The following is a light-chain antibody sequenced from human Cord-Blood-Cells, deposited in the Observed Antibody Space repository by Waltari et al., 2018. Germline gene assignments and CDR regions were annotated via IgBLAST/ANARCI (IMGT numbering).Light chain of an antibody. Sequence: QSALTQPASVSGSPGQSITISCTGTSSDVGSYNLVSCYQQHPGKAPKLMIYEGSKKPAGCSSRFSGSNTGNTAVVTISGLQAEDEADYYCCSYAGSSYVVFGGGTKLTVL. J-gene: IGLJ2*01. CDR3: CSYAGSSYVV. CDR1: SSDVGSYNL. V-gene: IGLV2-23*01. CDR2: EGS.